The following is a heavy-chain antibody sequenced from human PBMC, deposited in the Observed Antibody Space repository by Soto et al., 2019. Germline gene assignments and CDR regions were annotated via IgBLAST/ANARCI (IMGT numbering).Heavy chain of an antibody. J-gene: IGHJ3*02. Sequence: SETLSLTCTVSGGSISSGGYYWSWIRQHPGKGLEWIGYIYYSGSTYYNPSLKSRVTISVDTSKNQFSLKLSSVTAADTAVYYCARGCSGGSCYFDDAFDIWGQGTMVTVSS. CDR1: GGSISSGGYY. D-gene: IGHD2-15*01. CDR3: ARGCSGGSCYFDDAFDI. CDR2: IYYSGST. V-gene: IGHV4-31*03.